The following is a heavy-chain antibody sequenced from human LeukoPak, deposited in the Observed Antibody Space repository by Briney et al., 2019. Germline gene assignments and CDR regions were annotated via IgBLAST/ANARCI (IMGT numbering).Heavy chain of an antibody. D-gene: IGHD3-3*01. Sequence: GGSLRLSCAASGFTFSSYSMNWVRQAPGKGLEWVSSISSSSSYIYYADSVKGRFTISRDNAKNSLYLQMNSLRAEDTAVYCCARDRITIFGVVSLGAFDIWGQGTMVTVSS. CDR1: GFTFSSYS. CDR2: ISSSSSYI. CDR3: ARDRITIFGVVSLGAFDI. J-gene: IGHJ3*02. V-gene: IGHV3-21*01.